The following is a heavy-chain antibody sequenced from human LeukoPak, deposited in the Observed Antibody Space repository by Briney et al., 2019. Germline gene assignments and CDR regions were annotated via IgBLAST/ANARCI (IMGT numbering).Heavy chain of an antibody. Sequence: PSETLSLTCTVSGGSMSSGSYCWTWIRQPAGKGLEWIGRIYTTGNTNYNPSLKSRVTISLDTSKNQFSLKLSSVTAADTAVYYCAIHINYYDSSGYPNWFDPWGQGTLVTVSS. CDR1: GGSMSSGSYC. V-gene: IGHV4-61*02. J-gene: IGHJ5*02. D-gene: IGHD3-22*01. CDR3: AIHINYYDSSGYPNWFDP. CDR2: IYTTGNT.